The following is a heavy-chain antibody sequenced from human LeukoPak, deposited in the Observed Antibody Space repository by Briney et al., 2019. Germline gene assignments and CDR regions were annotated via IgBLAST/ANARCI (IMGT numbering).Heavy chain of an antibody. D-gene: IGHD6-19*01. CDR1: GFTFSSYG. CDR2: IWYDGSNK. Sequence: GGSLSLFCAPSGFTFSSYGMHWVRQAPGKGLEWVAVIWYDGSNKYYADSVKGRFTISRDNSKNTLYLQMNSLRAEDTAVYYCARETDSSGWPIDYWGHRALCTVSS. J-gene: IGHJ4*01. V-gene: IGHV3-33*01. CDR3: ARETDSSGWPIDY.